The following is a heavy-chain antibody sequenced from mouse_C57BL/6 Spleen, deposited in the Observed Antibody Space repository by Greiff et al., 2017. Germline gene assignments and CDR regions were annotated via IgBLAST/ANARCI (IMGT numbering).Heavy chain of an antibody. CDR2: IYPGSGNT. D-gene: IGHD2-5*01. J-gene: IGHJ3*01. CDR3: AREGYSNYGEWFAY. CDR1: GYTFTDYY. V-gene: IGHV1-76*01. Sequence: QVQLQQSGAELVRPGASVKLSCKASGYTFTDYYINWVKQRPGQGLEWIARIYPGSGNTYYNEKFKGKATLTAEKSSSTAYMQLSSLTSEDSAVYFCAREGYSNYGEWFAYWGQGTLVTVSA.